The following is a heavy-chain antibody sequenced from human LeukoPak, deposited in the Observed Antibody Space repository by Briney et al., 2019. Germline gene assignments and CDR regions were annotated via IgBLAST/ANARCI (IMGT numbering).Heavy chain of an antibody. Sequence: PETLSLTCTVSGDSINSLDLWSWVRQPPGKGPEWIGEMDLSGTTHSNPSVKSRVTISIDKSKNQFFLNLSSVTAADTAVYYCAGLVGRYSSGLYYYYFDYWGQGTLVTVSS. D-gene: IGHD3-22*01. CDR3: AGLVGRYSSGLYYYYFDY. J-gene: IGHJ4*02. CDR1: GDSINSLDL. CDR2: MDLSGTT. V-gene: IGHV4-4*03.